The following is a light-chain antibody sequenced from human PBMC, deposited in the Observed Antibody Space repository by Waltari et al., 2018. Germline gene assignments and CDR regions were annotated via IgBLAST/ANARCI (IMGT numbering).Light chain of an antibody. CDR3: LQYHYWPPWT. CDR1: QNVGTK. J-gene: IGKJ1*01. CDR2: DAF. Sequence: IVMTQSPATLSVSPGERATLSCRASQNVGTKLAWYQQKPGLAPRLPIYDAFTRATGIPARFSGSGSGTEFTLTISSLQSEDLALYHCLQYHYWPPWTFGQGTKVEVK. V-gene: IGKV3-15*01.